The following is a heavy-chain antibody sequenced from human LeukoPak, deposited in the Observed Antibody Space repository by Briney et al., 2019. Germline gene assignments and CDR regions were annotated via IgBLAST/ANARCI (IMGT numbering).Heavy chain of an antibody. CDR1: GFTFSSYG. V-gene: IGHV3-30*18. D-gene: IGHD2-15*01. J-gene: IGHJ4*02. CDR2: ISYDGSNK. CDR3: AKESPLPRKLPHCSGGSCYSRGYYFDY. Sequence: GGSLRLSCAASGFTFSSYGMHWVRQAPGKGLEWVAVISYDGSNKYYADSVKGRFTISRDNSKNTLYLQMNSLRAEDTAVYYCAKESPLPRKLPHCSGGSCYSRGYYFDYWGQGTLVTVSS.